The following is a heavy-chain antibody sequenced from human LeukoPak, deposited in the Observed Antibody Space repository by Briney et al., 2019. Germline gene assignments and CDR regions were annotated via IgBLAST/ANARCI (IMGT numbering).Heavy chain of an antibody. CDR1: GYSFTSYW. J-gene: IGHJ6*02. D-gene: IGHD6-13*01. Sequence: GESLKISCEGSGYSFTSYWIGWVRQMPGKRLEWMGIIYPGDSDTRYSPSFQGQVTISADKSISTAYLQWSSLKASDTAMYYCARQLGSSSWYLSGYYYYGMDVWGQGTTVTVSS. CDR3: ARQLGSSSWYLSGYYYYGMDV. V-gene: IGHV5-51*01. CDR2: IYPGDSDT.